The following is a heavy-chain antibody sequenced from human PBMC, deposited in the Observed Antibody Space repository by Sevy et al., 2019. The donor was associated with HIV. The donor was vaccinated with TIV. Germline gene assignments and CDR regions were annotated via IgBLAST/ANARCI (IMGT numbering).Heavy chain of an antibody. CDR3: ARDPGIAVAGEYYFDY. D-gene: IGHD6-19*01. J-gene: IGHJ4*02. CDR2: IYYSGST. Sequence: SETLSLTCTVSGGSISSYYWSWIRQPPGKGLEWIGYIYYSGSTNYNPSLKSRITISVDTSKNQFSRKLTSVTAADTAVYYCARDPGIAVAGEYYFDYWGQGTLVTVSS. CDR1: GGSISSYY. V-gene: IGHV4-59*13.